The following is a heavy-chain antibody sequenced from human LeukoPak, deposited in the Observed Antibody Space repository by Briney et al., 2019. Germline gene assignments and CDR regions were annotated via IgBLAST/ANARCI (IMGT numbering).Heavy chain of an antibody. Sequence: PGGSLRLSCGASGFTFSSYWMHWVRQAPGKGLVWVSRINSDGSSTTYADSVKGRVTISRDNAKNTLYLQMDSLRAEGTAVFYCTRGKDGVWAFDIWGQGTMVTVSS. CDR3: TRGKDGVWAFDI. D-gene: IGHD3-16*01. CDR2: INSDGSST. J-gene: IGHJ3*02. V-gene: IGHV3-74*01. CDR1: GFTFSSYW.